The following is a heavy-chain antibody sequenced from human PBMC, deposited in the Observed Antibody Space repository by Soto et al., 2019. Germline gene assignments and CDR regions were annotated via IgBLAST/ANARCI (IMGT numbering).Heavy chain of an antibody. CDR3: ARARDPFYGSGSYAWFDP. CDR1: GYTFTSYA. Sequence: ASVKVSCKASGYTFTSYAMHLVRQAPGQRLEWMGWINAGNGNTKYSQKFQGRVTITRDTSGSTAYMELSSLRSEDTAVYYCARARDPFYGSGSYAWFDPWGQGTLVTVSS. D-gene: IGHD3-10*01. CDR2: INAGNGNT. J-gene: IGHJ5*02. V-gene: IGHV1-3*01.